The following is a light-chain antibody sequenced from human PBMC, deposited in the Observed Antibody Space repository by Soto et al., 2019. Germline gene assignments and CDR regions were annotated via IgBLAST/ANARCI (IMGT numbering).Light chain of an antibody. V-gene: IGKV3-11*01. Sequence: EIVLTHSPATLSLSPGERATLSFRASQSVSSYLLWYQQKPGQTPRLLIYDASNRATGIPARFSGSGSETDFTLTISSLEPEDFAVYYCQHRMNWPLTFGQGTRLEIK. J-gene: IGKJ5*01. CDR2: DAS. CDR3: QHRMNWPLT. CDR1: QSVSSY.